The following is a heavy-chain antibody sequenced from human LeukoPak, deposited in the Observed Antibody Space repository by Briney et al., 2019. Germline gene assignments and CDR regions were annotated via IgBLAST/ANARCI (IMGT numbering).Heavy chain of an antibody. CDR2: ISGSGGTT. Sequence: PGGSLRLSCAASGFTFNNYAMTWVRQAPGKGLEWVSAISGSGGTTYYADSVKGRFTISRDNSKNTLYLQMNSLRAEDTAVYYCAKEDWVRLRGEDYWGQGTLVTVSS. D-gene: IGHD1-26*01. CDR3: AKEDWVRLRGEDY. V-gene: IGHV3-23*01. CDR1: GFTFNNYA. J-gene: IGHJ4*02.